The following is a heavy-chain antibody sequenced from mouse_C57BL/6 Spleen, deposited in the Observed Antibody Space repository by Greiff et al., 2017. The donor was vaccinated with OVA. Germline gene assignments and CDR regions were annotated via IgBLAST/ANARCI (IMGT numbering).Heavy chain of an antibody. Sequence: VQLQQSGPELVKPGASVKISCKASGYAFSSSWMNWVKQRPGKGLEWIGRIYPGDGDTNYNGKFKGKATLTADKSSSTAYMQLSSLTSEDSAVYFCASCGDYDMDYWGQGTSVTVSS. CDR1: GYAFSSSW. CDR2: IYPGDGDT. V-gene: IGHV1-82*01. CDR3: ASCGDYDMDY. J-gene: IGHJ4*01. D-gene: IGHD3-1*01.